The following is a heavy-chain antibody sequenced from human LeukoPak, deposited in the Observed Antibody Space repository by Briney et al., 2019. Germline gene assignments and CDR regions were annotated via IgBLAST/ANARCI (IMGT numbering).Heavy chain of an antibody. CDR1: GFTFSSYS. Sequence: GGSLRPSCAASGFTFSSYSMNWVRQAPGKGLEWVSSISSSSSYIYYADSVKGRFTISRDNAKNSLYLQMNSLRAEDTAVYYCARDGIVVVPAAMPLGYFDLWGRGTLVTVSS. CDR3: ARDGIVVVPAAMPLGYFDL. CDR2: ISSSSSYI. J-gene: IGHJ2*01. V-gene: IGHV3-21*01. D-gene: IGHD2-2*01.